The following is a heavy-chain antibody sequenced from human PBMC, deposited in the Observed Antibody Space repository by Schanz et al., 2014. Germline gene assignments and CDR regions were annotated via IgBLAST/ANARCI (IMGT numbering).Heavy chain of an antibody. V-gene: IGHV3-11*06. D-gene: IGHD3-16*01. CDR2: ITTSTSYT. Sequence: QVQLVESGGGVVQPGNSLRLSCAASGFIFSDYYMSWIRQAPGKGLEWISYITTSTSYTNYADSMEGRFTISRDNAQNSLFLQMNSLRVEDTAVYYCARSYHDDDDYTRALDMWGQGTMVTVSS. CDR1: GFIFSDYY. J-gene: IGHJ3*02. CDR3: ARSYHDDDDYTRALDM.